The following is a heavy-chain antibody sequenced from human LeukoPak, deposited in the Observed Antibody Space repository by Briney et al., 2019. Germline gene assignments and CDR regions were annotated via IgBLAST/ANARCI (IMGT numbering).Heavy chain of an antibody. CDR3: ARHLALGPYDY. J-gene: IGHJ4*02. CDR2: IYYSGST. Sequence: PSETLSLTCTVPGDSIGSGTHYWGWIRQPPGKGLEWIGSIYYSGSTYYTPSLKSRVTISVDTSKNQFSLKVGSVTAADTAVYYCARHLALGPYDYWGQGTLVTVSS. CDR1: GDSIGSGTHY. V-gene: IGHV4-39*01.